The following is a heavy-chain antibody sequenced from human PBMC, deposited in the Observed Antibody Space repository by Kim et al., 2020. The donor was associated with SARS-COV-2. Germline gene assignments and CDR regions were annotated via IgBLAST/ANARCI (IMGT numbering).Heavy chain of an antibody. D-gene: IGHD3-22*01. CDR3: ARWAGNRNGGYSLDY. V-gene: IGHV3-30*07. J-gene: IGHJ4*02. Sequence: DSGKGRFIVSKDNAKSTLYLQMDYLRAEDTALYYCARWAGNRNGGYSLDYWGQGTLVTVSS.